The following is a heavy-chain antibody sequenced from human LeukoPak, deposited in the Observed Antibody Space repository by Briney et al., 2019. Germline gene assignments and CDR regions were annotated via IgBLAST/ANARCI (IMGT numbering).Heavy chain of an antibody. J-gene: IGHJ4*02. V-gene: IGHV3-21*04. CDR3: AKSIGGVVVVAADY. CDR1: GFTFNTFN. CDR2: ITSGGDYI. D-gene: IGHD2-15*01. Sequence: PGGSLRLSCAASGFTFNTFNMNWVRQAPGKGLEWVSSITSGGDYIYYADSVKGRFTTSRDNSKNTLYLQMNSLRAEDTAVYYCAKSIGGVVVVAADYWGQGTLVTVSS.